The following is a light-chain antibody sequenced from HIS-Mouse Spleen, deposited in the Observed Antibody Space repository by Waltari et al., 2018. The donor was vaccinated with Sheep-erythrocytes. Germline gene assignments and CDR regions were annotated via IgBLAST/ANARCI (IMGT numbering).Light chain of an antibody. CDR3: CSYAGSSTWV. CDR1: SSDVGSYNL. CDR2: EGS. V-gene: IGLV2-23*01. J-gene: IGLJ3*02. Sequence: QSALTQPASVSGSPGQSITISCTGTSSDVGSYNLVSWYQQHPGKAPKLMIYEGSKRPSGVLNRVSGSKSGNTASLTISGLQAEDEADYYGCSYAGSSTWVFGGGTKLTVL.